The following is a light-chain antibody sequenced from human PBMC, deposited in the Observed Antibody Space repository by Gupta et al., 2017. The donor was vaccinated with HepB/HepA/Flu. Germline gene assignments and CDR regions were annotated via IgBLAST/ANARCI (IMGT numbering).Light chain of an antibody. CDR2: VNNDGSH. J-gene: IGLJ3*02. CDR1: SGLSRSA. V-gene: IGLV4-69*01. Sequence: QLVLTQSPSASASLGTSVKLTCTLTSGLSRSAIAWHQQQPEKGPRFLMQVNNDGSHIKGVRTPDRVSGSTSGAEHYLTISSLQSEDEADYYCQAWGTGTWVFGGGTKLTVL. CDR3: QAWGTGTWV.